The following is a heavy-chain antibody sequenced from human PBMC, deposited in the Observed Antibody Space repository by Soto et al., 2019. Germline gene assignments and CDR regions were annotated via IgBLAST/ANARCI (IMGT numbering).Heavy chain of an antibody. CDR3: ARRLGAYSHTDY. J-gene: IGHJ4*02. V-gene: IGHV4-34*01. CDR1: GGSFSGYY. D-gene: IGHD2-21*01. Sequence: QVQLQQWGAGLLKPSETLSLTCAVYGGSFSGYYWSWIRQPPGKGLEWIGEINHSGSTNYNPSLKSRVTISVDTSKNQFSLKLSSVTAADTAVYYCARRLGAYSHTDYWGQGTLVTVSS. CDR2: INHSGST.